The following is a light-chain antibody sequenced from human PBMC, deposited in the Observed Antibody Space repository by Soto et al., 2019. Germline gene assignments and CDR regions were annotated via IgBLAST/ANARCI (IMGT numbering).Light chain of an antibody. CDR2: GAY. J-gene: IGKJ5*01. V-gene: IGKV3-15*01. CDR1: QSISNN. Sequence: EVVMMQSPDTLSVSPGERATLSCRASQSISNNVAWYQQKPGQVPRLLIYGAYTRATGIPARFSGSGSGTELTLTISSLKSEDFAVYYCQQYNKWITFGQGTRLEIK. CDR3: QQYNKWIT.